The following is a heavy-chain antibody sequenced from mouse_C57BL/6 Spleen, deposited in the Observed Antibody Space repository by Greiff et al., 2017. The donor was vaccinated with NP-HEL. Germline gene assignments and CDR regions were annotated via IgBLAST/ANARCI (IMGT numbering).Heavy chain of an antibody. CDR3: ARRAGDYGSSYAMDY. CDR1: GFSLSTSGMG. CDR2: IYWDDDK. D-gene: IGHD1-1*01. Sequence: QVTLKECGPGILQSSQTLSLTCSFSGFSLSTSGMGVSWIRQPSGKGLEWLAHIYWDDDKRYNPSLKSRLTISKDTSRNQVFLKITSVDTADTATYYCARRAGDYGSSYAMDYWGQGTSVTVSS. J-gene: IGHJ4*01. V-gene: IGHV8-12*01.